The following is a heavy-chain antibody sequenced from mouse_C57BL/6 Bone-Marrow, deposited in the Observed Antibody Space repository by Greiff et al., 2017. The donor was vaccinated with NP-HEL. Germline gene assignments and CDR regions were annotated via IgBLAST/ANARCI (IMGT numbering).Heavy chain of an antibody. CDR1: GYTFTSYW. D-gene: IGHD2-4*01. J-gene: IGHJ2*01. CDR3: AREAYDYDEGFDY. Sequence: VQLQQPGAELVKPGASVKMSCKASGYTFTSYWITWVKQRPGQGLEWIGDIYPGSGSTNYNEKFKSKATLTVDTSSSTAYMQLSSLTSEDSAVYYCAREAYDYDEGFDYWGQGTTLTVSS. CDR2: IYPGSGST. V-gene: IGHV1-55*01.